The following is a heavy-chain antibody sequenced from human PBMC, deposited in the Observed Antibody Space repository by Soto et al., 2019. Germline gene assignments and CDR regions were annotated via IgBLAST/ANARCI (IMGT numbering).Heavy chain of an antibody. V-gene: IGHV1-18*01. CDR2: IGVHSGNT. CDR1: SYTSTTYG. J-gene: IGHJ4*02. CDR3: ARRKERSGPNYFDY. D-gene: IGHD6-25*01. Sequence: ASVKVSCKASSYTSTTYGITWVRQAPGQGLEWMGWIGVHSGNTNYAQKVQDRATMTRDNSISTAYMELSSLRSDDTALYYCARRKERSGPNYFDYWGQGTLVTV.